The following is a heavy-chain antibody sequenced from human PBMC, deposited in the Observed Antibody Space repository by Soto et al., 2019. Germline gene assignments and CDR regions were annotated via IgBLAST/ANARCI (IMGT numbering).Heavy chain of an antibody. CDR1: GGSISSYY. CDR2: IYYSGST. Sequence: QVQLQESGPGLVKPSETLSLTCTVSGGSISSYYWSWIRQPPGKGLEWIGYIYYSGSTNYNPSLKSRVTMSVDTSKDLFSLKLRSVTAADTAVYYCARDDHFDYWGQGTLVTVSS. CDR3: ARDDHFDY. V-gene: IGHV4-59*01. J-gene: IGHJ4*02.